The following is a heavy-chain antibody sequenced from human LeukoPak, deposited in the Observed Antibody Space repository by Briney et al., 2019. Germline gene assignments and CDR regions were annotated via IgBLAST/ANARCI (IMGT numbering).Heavy chain of an antibody. CDR2: IYSGGDT. J-gene: IGHJ6*03. D-gene: IGHD1-26*01. CDR3: ARRRATVDYSMDV. CDR1: RFTFSDYA. Sequence: GGSLRLSCSASRFTFSDYAMSWVRQAPGKGLEWLTVIYSGGDTYYIDSVKGRFAISRDNSRNTVYLQMNSLRADDTAVYYCARRRATVDYSMDVWGKGTTVTVSS. V-gene: IGHV3-53*01.